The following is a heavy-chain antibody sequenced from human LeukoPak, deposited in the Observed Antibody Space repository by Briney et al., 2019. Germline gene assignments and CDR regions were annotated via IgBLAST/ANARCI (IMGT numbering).Heavy chain of an antibody. CDR3: ARVHMVRGVIGDYFDY. V-gene: IGHV4-34*01. CDR1: GGSFSGYY. J-gene: IGHJ4*02. CDR2: IKHSGRN. Sequence: PSETLSLTCAVYGGSFSGYYWRWIRQPPGKGLEWIGEIKHSGRNKYNASLKSRVTISVDTSDNQFSLKLSSVTAADTAVYYCARVHMVRGVIGDYFDYWGQGTLVTVSS. D-gene: IGHD3-10*01.